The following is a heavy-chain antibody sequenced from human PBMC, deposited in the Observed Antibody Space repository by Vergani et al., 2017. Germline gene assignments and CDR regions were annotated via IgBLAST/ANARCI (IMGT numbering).Heavy chain of an antibody. Sequence: QVQLVQSGAEVKKPGSSVKVSCKASGGTFSSYAISWVRQAPGQGLEWMGGIIPIFGTANYAQKFQGRVTITADESTSTGYMELSSLRSEDTAVYYCARDTGSSPAYYYYGMDVWGQGTTVTVSS. CDR3: ARDTGSSPAYYYYGMDV. D-gene: IGHD1-26*01. J-gene: IGHJ6*02. V-gene: IGHV1-69*01. CDR2: IIPIFGTA. CDR1: GGTFSSYA.